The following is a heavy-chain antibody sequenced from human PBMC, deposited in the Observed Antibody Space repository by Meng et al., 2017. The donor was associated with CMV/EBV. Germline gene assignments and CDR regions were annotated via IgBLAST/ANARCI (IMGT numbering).Heavy chain of an antibody. CDR3: ARGGGYGENIPFDY. Sequence: SETLSLTCTVSGGSISSYYWSWIRQPPGKGLEWIGYIYYSGSTNYNPSLKSRVTISVDTSKNQFSLKLSSVTAADTAVYYCARGGGYGENIPFDYWGQGTLVTVSS. CDR1: GGSISSYY. D-gene: IGHD3-22*01. V-gene: IGHV4-59*01. CDR2: IYYSGST. J-gene: IGHJ4*02.